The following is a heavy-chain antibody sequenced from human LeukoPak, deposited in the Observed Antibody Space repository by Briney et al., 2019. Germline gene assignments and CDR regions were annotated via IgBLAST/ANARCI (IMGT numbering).Heavy chain of an antibody. J-gene: IGHJ4*02. CDR2: ISGSSSYI. V-gene: IGHV3-21*01. CDR1: GFSFSSYS. Sequence: GGSLRLSCAASGFSFSSYSMNWVRQAPGKGLEWVSSISGSSSYIYYADSVKGRFTISRDNAKNSLYLQMNSLRAEDTAVYYCAREEYSYGHPFDYWGQGTLVTVSS. CDR3: AREEYSYGHPFDY. D-gene: IGHD5-18*01.